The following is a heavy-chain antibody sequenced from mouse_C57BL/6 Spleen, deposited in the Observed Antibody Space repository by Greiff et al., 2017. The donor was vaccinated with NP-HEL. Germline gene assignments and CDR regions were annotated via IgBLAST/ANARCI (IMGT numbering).Heavy chain of an antibody. Sequence: EVKLVESGPGMVKPSQSLSLTCTVTGYSITSGYDWHWIRHFPGNKLEWMGYISYSGSTNYNPSLKSRISITHDTSKNHFFLKLNSVTTEDTATYYCARGGQYYFDYWGQGTTLTVSS. CDR3: ARGGQYYFDY. V-gene: IGHV3-1*01. J-gene: IGHJ2*01. D-gene: IGHD1-1*02. CDR2: ISYSGST. CDR1: GYSITSGYD.